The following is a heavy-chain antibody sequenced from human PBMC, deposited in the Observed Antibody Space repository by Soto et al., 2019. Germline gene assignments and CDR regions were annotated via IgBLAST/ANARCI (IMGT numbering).Heavy chain of an antibody. D-gene: IGHD2-15*01. CDR2: ISSSSSTI. J-gene: IGHJ4*02. CDR1: GFTFSSYS. CDR3: ARTGDCSGGSCYHLRHHDDY. V-gene: IGHV3-48*01. Sequence: EVQLVESGGGLVQPGGSLRLSCAASGFTFSSYSMNWVRHAPGKGLEWVSYISSSSSTIYYADSVKGRFTISRDNAKNSLYLQMNSLRAEDTAVYYCARTGDCSGGSCYHLRHHDDYWGQGTLVTVSS.